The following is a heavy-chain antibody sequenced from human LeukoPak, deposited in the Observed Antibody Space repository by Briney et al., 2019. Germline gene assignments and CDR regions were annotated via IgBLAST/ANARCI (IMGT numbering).Heavy chain of an antibody. CDR1: GFTFSSYA. V-gene: IGHV3-30-3*01. D-gene: IGHD6-19*01. CDR2: ISYDGSNK. J-gene: IGHJ4*02. Sequence: GRSLRLSCAASGFTFSSYAMHWVRQAPGKGLEWVAVISYDGSNKYYADSVKGRFTISRDNSKNTLYLQMNSLRAEDTAVYYCARDLHPGMAVAGTWYWGQGTLVTVSS. CDR3: ARDLHPGMAVAGTWY.